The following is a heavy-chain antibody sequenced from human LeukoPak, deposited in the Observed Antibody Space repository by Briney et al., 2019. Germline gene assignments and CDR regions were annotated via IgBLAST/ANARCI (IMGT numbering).Heavy chain of an antibody. Sequence: SQTLSLTCALSGDSVSSDSSAWNWIRQSPSRGLEWLGRTYHRSKWYNEYAVSVKSRITINPDTSKNQFSLQLDSVTPEDTAVYFCAREGPAFDIWGQGTMVAVSS. V-gene: IGHV6-1*01. CDR3: AREGPAFDI. J-gene: IGHJ3*02. CDR1: GDSVSSDSSA. CDR2: TYHRSKWYN.